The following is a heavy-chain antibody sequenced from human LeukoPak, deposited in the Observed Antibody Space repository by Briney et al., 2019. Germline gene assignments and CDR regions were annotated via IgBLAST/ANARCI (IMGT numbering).Heavy chain of an antibody. J-gene: IGHJ6*03. CDR1: GYTFRNYY. CDR2: INPNGGST. Sequence: GASVKVSCKASGYTFRNYYMHWVRQAPGQGLEWMGIINPNGGSTTYAQKLRGRVTMTRDMSTTTIYMELSSLRSEDTAVYYSARGVQLWLGRYYYMDVWGKGTTVTVSS. D-gene: IGHD5-18*01. CDR3: ARGVQLWLGRYYYMDV. V-gene: IGHV1-46*04.